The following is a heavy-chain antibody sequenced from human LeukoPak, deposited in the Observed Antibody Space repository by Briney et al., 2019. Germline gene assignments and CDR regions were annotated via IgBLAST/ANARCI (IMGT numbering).Heavy chain of an antibody. CDR2: IKQDGSEK. CDR1: GFTFSSYW. V-gene: IGHV3-7*01. J-gene: IGHJ6*03. D-gene: IGHD6-13*01. Sequence: PGGSLRLSCAASGFTFSSYWMSWVRQAPGKGLEWVANIKQDGSEKYYVDSVKGRFTISRDNAKNSLYLQMNSLRAEDTAVYYCARDIWYSSSWYPYYYYYYMDVWGKGTTVTVSS. CDR3: ARDIWYSSSWYPYYYYYYMDV.